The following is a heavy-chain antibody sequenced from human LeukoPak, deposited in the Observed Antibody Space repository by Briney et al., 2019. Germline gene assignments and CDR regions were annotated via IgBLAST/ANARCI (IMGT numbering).Heavy chain of an antibody. CDR2: IYYTEST. V-gene: IGHV4-59*08. J-gene: IGHJ4*02. CDR1: GGSISSYY. CDR3: ARLYGSTLGYFDY. Sequence: PSETLSLTCTVSGGSISSYYWTWIRHPPGKGRECIGYIYYTESTNYNPSRKSRVTISVDTSENQFSLTVTSVTAAGTAVYYFARLYGSTLGYFDYWGQGTPVSVSS. D-gene: IGHD6-13*01.